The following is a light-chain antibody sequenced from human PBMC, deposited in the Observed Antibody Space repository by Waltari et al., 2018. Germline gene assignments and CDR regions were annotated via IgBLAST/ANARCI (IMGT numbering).Light chain of an antibody. CDR3: QQGYSTPRT. CDR1: QSISSH. V-gene: IGKV1-39*01. Sequence: DIQMTQSPSALSASVGDRVTITCRASQSISSHLNWYQQKPGKAPKFLIYAASNLQSGVPSRFSGSGSGTDFTLTISSLQPEDFATYYCQQGYSTPRTFGQGTKVEIK. CDR2: AAS. J-gene: IGKJ1*01.